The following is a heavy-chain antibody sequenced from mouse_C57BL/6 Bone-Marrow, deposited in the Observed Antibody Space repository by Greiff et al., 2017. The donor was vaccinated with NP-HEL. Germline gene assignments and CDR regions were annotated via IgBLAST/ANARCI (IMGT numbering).Heavy chain of an antibody. CDR1: GYTFTDYY. D-gene: IGHD2-3*01. Sequence: QVQLQQSGAELVRPGASVKLSCKASGYTFTDYYINWVKQRPGQGLEWIARIYPGSGNTYYNEKFKGKATLTAEKSSSTAYMQLSSLTSEDSAVYFCARPYDGYPTSWFAYWGQGTLVTVSA. J-gene: IGHJ3*01. CDR3: ARPYDGYPTSWFAY. V-gene: IGHV1-76*01. CDR2: IYPGSGNT.